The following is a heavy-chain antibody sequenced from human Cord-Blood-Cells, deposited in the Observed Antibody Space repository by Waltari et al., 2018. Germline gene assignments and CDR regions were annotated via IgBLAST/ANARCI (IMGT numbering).Heavy chain of an antibody. CDR2: IFSNDEK. D-gene: IGHD1-20*01. Sequence: QVTLRESGPVLVNPTETLTLTCSDAGFSLSNARMGVSWNRQPPGKALEWLAHIFSNDEKSYSTSLKSRLTISKDTSKSQVVLTMTNMDPVDTATYYCARMAITGTDYYYYYGMDVWGQGTTVTVSS. CDR3: ARMAITGTDYYYYYGMDV. J-gene: IGHJ6*02. V-gene: IGHV2-26*01. CDR1: GFSLSNARMG.